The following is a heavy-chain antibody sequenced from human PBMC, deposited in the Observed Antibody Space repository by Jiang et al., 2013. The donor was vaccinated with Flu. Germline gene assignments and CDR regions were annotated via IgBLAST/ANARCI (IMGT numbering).Heavy chain of an antibody. J-gene: IGHJ6*02. D-gene: IGHD2-2*01. CDR3: ARDIVVVPASSNPYYYYGMDV. CDR2: TYYRSKWYN. CDR1: GDSVSSNSAA. V-gene: IGHV6-1*01. Sequence: SQTLSLTCAISGDSVSSNSAAWNWIRQSPSRGLEWLGRTYYRSKWYNDYAVSVKSRITINPDTSKNQFSLQLNSVTPEDTAVYYCARDIVVVPASSNPYYYYGMDVWGQGTTVTVS.